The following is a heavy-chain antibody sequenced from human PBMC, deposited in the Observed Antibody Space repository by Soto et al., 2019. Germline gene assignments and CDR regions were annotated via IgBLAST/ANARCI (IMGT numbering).Heavy chain of an antibody. CDR2: INPNSGGT. J-gene: IGHJ6*02. CDR1: GYTFTGYY. Sequence: WASVKVSCKASGYTFTGYYMHWVRQAPGQGLEWMGWINPNSGGTNYAQKFQGRVTMTRDTSISTAYMELSRLRSDDTAVYYCARRIILNWNANSNYYYGMDVWGQGTTVTVSS. CDR3: ARRIILNWNANSNYYYGMDV. D-gene: IGHD1-1*01. V-gene: IGHV1-2*02.